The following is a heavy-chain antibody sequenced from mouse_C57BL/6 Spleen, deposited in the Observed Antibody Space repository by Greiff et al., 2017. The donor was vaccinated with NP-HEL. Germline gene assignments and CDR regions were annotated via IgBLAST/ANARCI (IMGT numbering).Heavy chain of an antibody. V-gene: IGHV5-12*01. J-gene: IGHJ1*03. CDR3: ARHIYYGYFDV. CDR1: GFTFSDYY. CDR2: ISNGGGST. Sequence: EVKLQESGGGLVQPGGSLKLSCAASGFTFSDYYMYWVRQTPEKRLEWVAYISNGGGSTYYPDTVKGRFTISRDNAKNTLYLQMSRLKSEDTAMYYCARHIYYGYFDVWGTGTTVTVSS.